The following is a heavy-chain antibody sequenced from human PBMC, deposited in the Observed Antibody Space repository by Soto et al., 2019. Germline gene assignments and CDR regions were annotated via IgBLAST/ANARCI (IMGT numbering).Heavy chain of an antibody. D-gene: IGHD3-10*01. CDR2: PSPRNGDT. CDR3: ARDLKPYYVPGSLNGVFDY. Sequence: GLSMKVPCTASGYIFLDHYVHWARQAPGQGREGMGWPSPRNGDTKSAQKFQGRVTMTRDTSTSTHYMELSGLTSDDPAVYYCARDLKPYYVPGSLNGVFDYWG. V-gene: IGHV1-2*02. J-gene: IGHJ4*01. CDR1: GYIFLDHY.